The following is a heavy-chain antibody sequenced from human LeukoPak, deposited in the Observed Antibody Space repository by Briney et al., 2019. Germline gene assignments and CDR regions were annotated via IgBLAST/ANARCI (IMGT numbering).Heavy chain of an antibody. Sequence: SGGSLRLSCAASGFIFSSYSMNWVRQAPGKGLEWVSYISSRSSTIYYADSVKSRFTISRDNAKNSLYLQINSLRAEDRAVYYCARDLSYYYDSSDPGAFDIWGQGTMVTVSS. J-gene: IGHJ3*02. CDR2: ISSRSSTI. CDR1: GFIFSSYS. V-gene: IGHV3-48*01. D-gene: IGHD3-22*01. CDR3: ARDLSYYYDSSDPGAFDI.